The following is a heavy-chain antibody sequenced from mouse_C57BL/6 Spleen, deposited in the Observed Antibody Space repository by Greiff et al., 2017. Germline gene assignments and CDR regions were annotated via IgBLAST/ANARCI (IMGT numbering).Heavy chain of an antibody. J-gene: IGHJ4*01. CDR1: GFSLTSYG. CDR2: IWRGGST. CDR3: AKDAMDY. Sequence: VQLQQSGPGLVQPSPSLSITCTVSGFSLTSYGVHWVRQSPGKGLEWLGVIWRGGSTDYNAAFMSKLSITKDNSKSHVFFKMNSLQAEDAAIYYWAKDAMDYWGQGTSVTVSS. V-gene: IGHV2-5*01.